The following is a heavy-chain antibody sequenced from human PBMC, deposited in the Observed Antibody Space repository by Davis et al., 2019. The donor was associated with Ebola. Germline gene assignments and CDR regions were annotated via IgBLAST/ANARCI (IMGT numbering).Heavy chain of an antibody. CDR3: ARRRNDAFDI. V-gene: IGHV1-18*01. Sequence: ASVKVSCKASGYTFPSYGISWVRQAPGQGLQWTGWIRAYNGNIKSAQKFQGRVTMTTDTSTSTAYMELRSLRTDDTAVYYCARRRNDAFDIWGQGTMVSVSS. J-gene: IGHJ3*02. CDR2: IRAYNGNI. CDR1: GYTFPSYG.